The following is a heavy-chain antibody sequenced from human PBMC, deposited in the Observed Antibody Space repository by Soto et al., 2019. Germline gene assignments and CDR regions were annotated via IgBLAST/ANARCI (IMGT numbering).Heavy chain of an antibody. CDR3: ATSILWFPPWLRYYGMDV. Sequence: ASVKVSCKASGYTFTGYYMHWVRQAPGQGLEWMGWINPNSGGTNYAQKFQGRVTMTRDTSISTAYMELSRLRSDDTAVYYCATSILWFPPWLRYYGMDVWGQGTTVTVSS. V-gene: IGHV1-2*02. CDR2: INPNSGGT. J-gene: IGHJ6*02. CDR1: GYTFTGYY. D-gene: IGHD3-10*01.